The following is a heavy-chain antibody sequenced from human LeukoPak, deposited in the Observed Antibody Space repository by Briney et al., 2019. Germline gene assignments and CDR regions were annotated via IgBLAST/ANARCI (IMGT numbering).Heavy chain of an antibody. J-gene: IGHJ2*01. V-gene: IGHV3-9*01. Sequence: QAGRSLRLSCAASGFTFDDYGMHWARQAPGKGLEWVSGISWNRGSIGYADSVEGRFTISRDTAKNSLYLQMNSLRPEDTALYYCAKGGAAADNYWCFDLWGRGTLVTVSS. CDR3: AKGGAAADNYWCFDL. CDR1: GFTFDDYG. CDR2: ISWNRGSI. D-gene: IGHD6-13*01.